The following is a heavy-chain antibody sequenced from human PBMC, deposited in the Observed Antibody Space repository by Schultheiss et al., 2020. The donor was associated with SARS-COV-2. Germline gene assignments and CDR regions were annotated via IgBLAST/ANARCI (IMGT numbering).Heavy chain of an antibody. CDR3: ARGPAARLPFVGY. Sequence: SETLSLTCTVSGGSISSSSYYWGWIRQPPGKGLEWIGYIYYSGSTYYNPSLKSRVTISVDTSKNQFSLKLSSVTAADTAVYYCARGPAARLPFVGYWGQGTLVTVSS. CDR2: IYYSGST. D-gene: IGHD6-6*01. V-gene: IGHV4-30-4*08. CDR1: GGSISSSSYY. J-gene: IGHJ4*02.